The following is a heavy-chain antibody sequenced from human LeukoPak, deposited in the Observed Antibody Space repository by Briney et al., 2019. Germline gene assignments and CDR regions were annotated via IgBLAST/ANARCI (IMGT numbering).Heavy chain of an antibody. CDR1: GGTFSSYA. CDR2: IIPILGIA. CDR3: ARSPSDYGEDY. J-gene: IGHJ4*02. V-gene: IGHV1-69*04. Sequence: GASVKVSCKASGGTFSSYAISWVRQAPGQGLEWMGRIIPILGIANYAQKFQGRVTITADESTSTAYMELSSLRSEDTAVYYCARSPSDYGEDYWGQGTLVTVSS. D-gene: IGHD4-17*01.